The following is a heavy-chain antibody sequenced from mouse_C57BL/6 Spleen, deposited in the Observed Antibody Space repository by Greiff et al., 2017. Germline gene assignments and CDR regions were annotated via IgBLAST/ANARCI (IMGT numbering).Heavy chain of an antibody. J-gene: IGHJ2*01. V-gene: IGHV1-26*01. CDR2: INPNNGGT. CDR1: GYTFTDYY. D-gene: IGHD1-1*01. CDR3: GAYYYYGSSGYFDY. Sequence: EVQLQQSGPELVKPGASVKISCKASGYTFTDYYMNWVKQSHGKSLEWIGDINPNNGGTSYNQKFKGKATLTVDKSSSTAYMELRSLTSEDSAVYYCGAYYYYGSSGYFDYWGQGTTLTVSS.